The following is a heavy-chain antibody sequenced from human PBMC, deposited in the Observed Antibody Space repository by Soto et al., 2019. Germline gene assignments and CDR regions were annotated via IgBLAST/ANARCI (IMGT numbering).Heavy chain of an antibody. Sequence: PGGSLRLSCAASGFTFSDYYMSWIRQAPGKGLEWVSYISSSGSTIYYADSVKGRFTISRDNAKNSLYLQMNSLRAEDTAVYYCARDSTALFRGVIMHDYWGQGTLVTVSS. D-gene: IGHD3-10*01. V-gene: IGHV3-11*01. CDR2: ISSSGSTI. CDR1: GFTFSDYY. J-gene: IGHJ4*02. CDR3: ARDSTALFRGVIMHDY.